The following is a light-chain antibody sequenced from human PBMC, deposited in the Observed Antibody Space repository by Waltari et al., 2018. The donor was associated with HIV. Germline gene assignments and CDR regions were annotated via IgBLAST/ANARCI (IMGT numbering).Light chain of an antibody. J-gene: IGKJ2*01. CDR1: QSISSW. Sequence: DLQVTQSPSPLAASVGDRSHNTCRASQSISSWLAWYQQKPGKAPKLLIYKASSLESGVPSRFSGSGSGTEFTLTISSLQPDDFATYYCQQYNNYSYTFGQGTKLEIK. CDR3: QQYNNYSYT. V-gene: IGKV1-5*03. CDR2: KAS.